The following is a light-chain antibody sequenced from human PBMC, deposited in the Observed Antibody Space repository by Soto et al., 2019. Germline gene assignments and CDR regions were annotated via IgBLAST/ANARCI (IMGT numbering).Light chain of an antibody. CDR1: QRINSN. CDR3: QQYGSSPWT. Sequence: EIVMTHSPATLXFXPXXRXXXSFRARQRINSNLAWYQHKPGQAPRLLIYGASTRATGIPARFSGSGSGTDFTLTISRLEPEDFAVYYCQQYGSSPWTFGQGTKVDIK. V-gene: IGKV3-20*01. CDR2: GAS. J-gene: IGKJ1*01.